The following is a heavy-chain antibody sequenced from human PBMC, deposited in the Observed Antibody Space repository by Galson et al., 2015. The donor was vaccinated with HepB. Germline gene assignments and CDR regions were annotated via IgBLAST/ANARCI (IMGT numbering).Heavy chain of an antibody. CDR2: IDPSDSYT. Sequence: QSGAEVKKPGESLKISCKGSGYSFTSYWISWVRQMPGKGLEWMGRIDPSDSYTNYSPSFQGHVTISADKSISTAYLQWSSLKASDTAKYYCARQGEDSSSWYPYNVCSMDVWGQWTTVTLAS. CDR3: ARQGEDSSSWYPYNVCSMDV. V-gene: IGHV5-10-1*01. D-gene: IGHD6-13*01. J-gene: IGHJ6*02. CDR1: GYSFTSYW.